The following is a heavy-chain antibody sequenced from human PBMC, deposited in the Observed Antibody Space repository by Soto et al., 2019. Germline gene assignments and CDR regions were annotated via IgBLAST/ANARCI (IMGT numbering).Heavy chain of an antibody. J-gene: IGHJ4*02. CDR2: INPSTGST. D-gene: IGHD2-2*01. Sequence: QVQLVQSGAEVKKPGASVKVSCKASGYTFTTYYMHWVRQAPGQGLEWMGIINPSTGSTVYTQKFQGRVTLTRDTSTSTVYMELTSLTSDDTAVYYCARDDVPAAMTVSAYCGQGTLVTVFS. CDR3: ARDDVPAAMTVSAY. V-gene: IGHV1-46*01. CDR1: GYTFTTYY.